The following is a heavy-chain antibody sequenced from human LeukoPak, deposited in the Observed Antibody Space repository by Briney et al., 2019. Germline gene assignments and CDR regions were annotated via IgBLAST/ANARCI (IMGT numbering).Heavy chain of an antibody. CDR2: ISGSGGST. CDR1: GFTFSSYA. CDR3: AKGYYYDSSGYYGMDV. V-gene: IGHV3-23*01. Sequence: GGSLRLSCAASGFTFSSYAMSWVRQAPGKRLEWVSAISGSGGSTYYADSVKGRFTISRDNSKNTLYLQMNSLRAEDTAVYYCAKGYYYDSSGYYGMDVWGQGTTVTVSS. D-gene: IGHD3-22*01. J-gene: IGHJ6*02.